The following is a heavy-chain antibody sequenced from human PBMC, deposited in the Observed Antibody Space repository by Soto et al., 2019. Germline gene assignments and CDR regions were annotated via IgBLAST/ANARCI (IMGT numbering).Heavy chain of an antibody. CDR3: ATRTPAYYDSSGYYDKGYYKH. D-gene: IGHD3-22*01. J-gene: IGHJ1*01. Sequence: EVQLVQSGAEVKKPGATVKISCKVSGYTFTDYYMHWVQQAPGKGLEWMGLVDPEDGETIYAEKFQGRVTITADTSTDTAYMELSSLRSEDTAVYYCATRTPAYYDSSGYYDKGYYKHWGQGTLVTVSS. CDR1: GYTFTDYY. V-gene: IGHV1-69-2*01. CDR2: VDPEDGET.